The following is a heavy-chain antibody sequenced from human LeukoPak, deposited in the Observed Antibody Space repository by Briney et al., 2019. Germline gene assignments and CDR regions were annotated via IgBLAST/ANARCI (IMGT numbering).Heavy chain of an antibody. CDR1: GGSISSYD. Sequence: SETLSLTCAVSGGSISSYDWSWIRQPAGKGLEWIRRIFTTGSTNYDPTLQSRVTMSIDTSKNQFSLKLRSVTAADTAVYYCARGAGGSHHYFDYWGQGTLVTVSS. V-gene: IGHV4-4*07. D-gene: IGHD2-8*02. J-gene: IGHJ4*02. CDR3: ARGAGGSHHYFDY. CDR2: IFTTGST.